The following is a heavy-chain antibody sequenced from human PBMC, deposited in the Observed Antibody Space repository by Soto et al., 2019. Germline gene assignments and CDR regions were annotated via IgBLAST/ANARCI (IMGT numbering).Heavy chain of an antibody. D-gene: IGHD1-26*01. V-gene: IGHV1-18*01. CDR1: GYTFTTSG. CDR2: ISTYNGDT. J-gene: IGHJ6*02. Sequence: QVQLVQSGPEVKKPGASVKVSCEASGYTFTTSGISWVRQAPGQGLEWMGWISTYNGDTNSAQKFQGRVTMTADTSTGTVYMELMRLKSDDTAVYYCARQGSSPYYYYGLDVWGQGTTVTVSS. CDR3: ARQGSSPYYYYGLDV.